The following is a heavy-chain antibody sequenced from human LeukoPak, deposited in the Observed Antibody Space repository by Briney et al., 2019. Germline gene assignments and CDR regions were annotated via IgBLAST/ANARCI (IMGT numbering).Heavy chain of an antibody. CDR1: GGTFTSYA. V-gene: IGHV1-69*05. CDR2: IIPIFGTA. D-gene: IGHD6-13*01. Sequence: VASVKVSCKASGGTFTSYAMSWVRQATGQGLEWMGGIIPIFGTANYAQKFQGRVTITTDESTSTAYMELSSLRSEDTAVYYCARDRRIAASRDYGAFDIWGQGTMVTVSS. J-gene: IGHJ3*02. CDR3: ARDRRIAASRDYGAFDI.